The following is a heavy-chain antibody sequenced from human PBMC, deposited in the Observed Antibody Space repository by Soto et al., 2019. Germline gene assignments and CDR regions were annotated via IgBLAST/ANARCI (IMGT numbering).Heavy chain of an antibody. CDR2: ISYDGRNK. CDR1: GFTFSNYA. CDR3: ARNGSGNYYHFDY. V-gene: IGHV3-30*04. D-gene: IGHD3-10*01. J-gene: IGHJ4*02. Sequence: HPGGSLRLSCAASGFTFSNYAMHWVRQAPGKGLEWVAVISYDGRNKYYADSVKGRFTISRDNSKNTLYLQVNSLRADDTAVYYCARNGSGNYYHFDYWGQGTLVTVSS.